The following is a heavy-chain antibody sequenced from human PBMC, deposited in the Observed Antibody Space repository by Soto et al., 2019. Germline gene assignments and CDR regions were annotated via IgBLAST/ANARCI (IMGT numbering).Heavy chain of an antibody. V-gene: IGHV1-69*06. CDR1: GGTFSSNA. J-gene: IGHJ4*02. Sequence: QVQLVQSGAEVKKPGSSVKVSRKASGGTFSSNAISWVRQAPGQGLEWMGGIIPIYASPNYAQNFQGRVTVTADKATSTAYLEVSRLKFAYSAIYYCAVTVTGSRSPLAHWGRGTLVIVSS. CDR3: AVTVTGSRSPLAH. D-gene: IGHD3-9*01. CDR2: IIPIYASP.